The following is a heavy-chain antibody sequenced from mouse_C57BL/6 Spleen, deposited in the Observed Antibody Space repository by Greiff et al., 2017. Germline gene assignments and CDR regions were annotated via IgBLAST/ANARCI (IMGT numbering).Heavy chain of an antibody. V-gene: IGHV1-82*01. Sequence: VQLQQSGPELVKPGASVKISCKASGYAFSSSWMNWVKQRPGKGLEWIGRIYPGDGDTNYNGKFKGKATLTADKSSSTAYMQLSSLTSEDSAVYFCARLVYFDYWGQGTTLTVSS. CDR3: ARLVYFDY. CDR1: GYAFSSSW. CDR2: IYPGDGDT. J-gene: IGHJ2*01.